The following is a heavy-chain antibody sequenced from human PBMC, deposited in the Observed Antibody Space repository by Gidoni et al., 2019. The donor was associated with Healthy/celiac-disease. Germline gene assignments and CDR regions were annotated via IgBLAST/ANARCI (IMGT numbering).Heavy chain of an antibody. J-gene: IGHJ4*02. V-gene: IGHV3-53*02. CDR1: GFTVSSNY. CDR2: IFSGGST. CDR3: ARDSEDYGVDY. D-gene: IGHD4-17*01. Sequence: EVQLVETGGGLIQPGGSLSLSCAASGFTVSSNYMSWVRQAPGKGLEWVSVIFSGGSTYYADSVKGRFTISRDNSKNTLYLQMNSLRAEDTAVYYCARDSEDYGVDYWGQGTLVTVSS.